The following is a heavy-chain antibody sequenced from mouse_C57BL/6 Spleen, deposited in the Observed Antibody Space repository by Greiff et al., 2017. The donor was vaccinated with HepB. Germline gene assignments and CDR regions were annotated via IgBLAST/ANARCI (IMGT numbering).Heavy chain of an antibody. D-gene: IGHD1-1*01. CDR3: ARWITTVGLDY. CDR1: GYTFTSYW. Sequence: VQLQQPGAELVKPGASVKLSCKASGYTFTSYWMQWVKQRPGQGLEWIGEIDPSDSYTNYNQKFKGKATLTVGTSSSTAYMQPSSLTSEDSAVYYCARWITTVGLDYWGQGTTLTVSS. V-gene: IGHV1-50*01. CDR2: IDPSDSYT. J-gene: IGHJ2*01.